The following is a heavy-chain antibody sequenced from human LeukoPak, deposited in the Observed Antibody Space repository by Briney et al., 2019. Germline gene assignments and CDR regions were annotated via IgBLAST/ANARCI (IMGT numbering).Heavy chain of an antibody. CDR2: IIPIFGTA. Sequence: SVKVSCKASGGTFSSYAISWVRQAPGQGLEWMGGIIPIFGTANYAQKFQGRVTITTDESTSTAYMELSSLRSEDTAVYYCARGVVGTAISTFAAGNWFDPWGQGTLVTVST. V-gene: IGHV1-69*05. J-gene: IGHJ5*02. D-gene: IGHD2-21*02. CDR3: ARGVVGTAISTFAAGNWFDP. CDR1: GGTFSSYA.